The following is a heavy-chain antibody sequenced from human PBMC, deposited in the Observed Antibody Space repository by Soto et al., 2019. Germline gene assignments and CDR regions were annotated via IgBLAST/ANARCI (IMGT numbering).Heavy chain of an antibody. V-gene: IGHV3-33*01. CDR1: GFTFSSYG. D-gene: IGHD3-22*01. CDR3: ARTHYDSSGYSLDY. J-gene: IGHJ4*02. CDR2: IWYDGSNK. Sequence: QVQLVESGGGVVQPGRSLRLSCAASGFTFSSYGMHWVRQAPGKGLEWVAVIWYDGSNKYYADSVKGRFTISRDNSKNTLYLQMNSLRAEDTAVYYCARTHYDSSGYSLDYWGQGPLVTVSS.